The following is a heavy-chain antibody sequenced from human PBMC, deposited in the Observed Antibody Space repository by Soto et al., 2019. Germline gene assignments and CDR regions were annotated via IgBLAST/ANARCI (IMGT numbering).Heavy chain of an antibody. J-gene: IGHJ4*02. V-gene: IGHV3-30*03. CDR2: ISNDGSYK. CDR3: AHGINWNNRYDFAY. Sequence: QVQLVESGGGVVQPGRSLRLSCAASGFIFSSYGMHWVRQAPGKGLEWVAIISNDGSYKNYADSVEGRLSISRDNFRNTLYPQMNSLRVEVTAVYYCAHGINWNNRYDFAYWGQGTLVTVSS. CDR1: GFIFSSYG. D-gene: IGHD1-20*01.